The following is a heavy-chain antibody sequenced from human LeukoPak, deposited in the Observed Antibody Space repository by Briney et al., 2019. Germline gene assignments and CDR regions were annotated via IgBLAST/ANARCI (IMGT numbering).Heavy chain of an antibody. V-gene: IGHV3-30*05. CDR3: AKVDIVATIDAGRLVDY. CDR1: GFTFSSYG. CDR2: ISNDGSNK. D-gene: IGHD5-12*01. J-gene: IGHJ4*02. Sequence: GGSLRLSCAASGFTFSSYGMQWFRQAPDKGLERVAAISNDGSNKYYADSVKGRFTISRDNSKNTLYLQMNSLRAEGTAVYYCAKVDIVATIDAGRLVDYWGQGTLVTVSS.